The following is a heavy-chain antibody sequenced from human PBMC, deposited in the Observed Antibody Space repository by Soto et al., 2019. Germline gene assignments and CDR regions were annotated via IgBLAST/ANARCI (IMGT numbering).Heavy chain of an antibody. V-gene: IGHV3-13*05. Sequence: GGSLRLSCAASGFTFSSYDMHWVRQATGKGLEWVSAIGTAGDPYYPGSVKGRFTISRENAKNSLYLQMNSLRAGDTAVYYCARGRFLVPGYDPGAYDVFDIWGQGTMVTVSS. J-gene: IGHJ3*02. D-gene: IGHD5-12*01. CDR1: GFTFSSYD. CDR2: IGTAGDP. CDR3: ARGRFLVPGYDPGAYDVFDI.